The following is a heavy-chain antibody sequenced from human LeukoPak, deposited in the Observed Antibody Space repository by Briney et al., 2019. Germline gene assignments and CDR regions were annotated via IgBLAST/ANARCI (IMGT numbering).Heavy chain of an antibody. CDR3: ARVQCSGGRCNDAFDI. CDR1: GFXFRSFS. V-gene: IGHV3-21*01. CDR2: ISSSSIYM. Sequence: GGSLRLSCAASGFXFRSFSMNWVRQPPGKGLEWVSSISSSSIYMNYADSLKGRFTISRDNAKNLLYLQMNTLRAEDTAVYYCARVQCSGGRCNDAFDIWGQGTIVTVSS. J-gene: IGHJ3*02. D-gene: IGHD2-15*01.